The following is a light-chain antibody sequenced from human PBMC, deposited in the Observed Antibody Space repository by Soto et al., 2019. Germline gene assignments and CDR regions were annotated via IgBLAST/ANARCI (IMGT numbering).Light chain of an antibody. Sequence: QSALTQPPSASGSPGQSVTISCTGTSSDVGSYRYVSWYQQHPGKGPRLIIFEVNKRPSGVPDRFSGSKSGNTASLTVSGLQAEDEADYYCSSYASGNSFVFGSGTKVTVL. CDR1: SSDVGSYRY. CDR3: SSYASGNSFV. CDR2: EVN. J-gene: IGLJ1*01. V-gene: IGLV2-8*01.